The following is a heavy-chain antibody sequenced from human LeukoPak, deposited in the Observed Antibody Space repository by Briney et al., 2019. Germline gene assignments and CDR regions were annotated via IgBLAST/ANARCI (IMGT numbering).Heavy chain of an antibody. D-gene: IGHD3-10*01. J-gene: IGHJ5*02. CDR2: IYYSGST. CDR3: ARHPNYYYGSGSYSDNWFDP. Sequence: SETLSLTCTVSGGSISSSSYYWGWIRQPPGKGLDWMGSIYYSGSTYYNPSLKSRVTISVDTSKNQFSLKLSSVTAADTAVYYCARHPNYYYGSGSYSDNWFDPWGQGTLVTVSS. V-gene: IGHV4-39*01. CDR1: GGSISSSSYY.